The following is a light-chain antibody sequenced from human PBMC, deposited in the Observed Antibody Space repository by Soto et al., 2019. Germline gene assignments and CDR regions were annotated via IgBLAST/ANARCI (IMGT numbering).Light chain of an antibody. V-gene: IGKV3-20*01. CDR2: EAS. Sequence: FVLTQSPGTLSLSPGERATLSCRASQSVRGNYLAWYQQKRGQAPRVLIFEASKRATGTPDRFSGSGSGTDVTLSISRLEPEDFAVYYCQQYANSPFTFGQGTKVEI. CDR3: QQYANSPFT. CDR1: QSVRGNY. J-gene: IGKJ2*01.